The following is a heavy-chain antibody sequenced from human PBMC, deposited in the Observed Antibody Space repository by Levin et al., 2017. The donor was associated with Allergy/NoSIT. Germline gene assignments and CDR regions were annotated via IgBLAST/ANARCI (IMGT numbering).Heavy chain of an antibody. V-gene: IGHV3-23*01. J-gene: IGHJ6*02. CDR2: ISSSGGDT. CDR3: AKTIGWSYYYGMDV. D-gene: IGHD6-19*01. CDR1: GFTFSTYA. Sequence: GGSLRLSCAASGFTFSTYAMSWVRQAPGKGLEWVSAISSSGGDTYYADSVKGRFTISRDNSKNTLYLQMNSLRAEDTAVYFCAKTIGWSYYYGMDVWGQGTTVTVSS.